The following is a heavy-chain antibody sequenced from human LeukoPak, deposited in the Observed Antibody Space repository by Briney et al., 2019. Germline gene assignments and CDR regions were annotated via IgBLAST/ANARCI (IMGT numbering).Heavy chain of an antibody. CDR2: INPSDGST. V-gene: IGHV1-46*01. Sequence: ASVKVSCKASGYTFTNNYMHWVRQAPGQGLEWMGIINPSDGSTRYAQKFQGRVTMTRDTSTRTVLMDLSRLRSEDTAVYYCAREAARPEYYFDYWGQGTLVTVSS. CDR3: AREAARPEYYFDY. CDR1: GYTFTNNY. J-gene: IGHJ4*02.